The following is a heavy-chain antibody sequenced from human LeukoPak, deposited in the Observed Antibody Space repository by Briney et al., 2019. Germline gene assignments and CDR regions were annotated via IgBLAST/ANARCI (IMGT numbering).Heavy chain of an antibody. D-gene: IGHD3-10*01. CDR2: SRDKGNSYTT. Sequence: GGSLRLSCAGSGFIFSESAIHWVRQASGKGLEWVGRSRDKGNSYTTAYAASVRGRFTISRDDSKNSLYLQMNSLKIEDTAVYYCTKLARAPRDFDYWGQGTLVTVSS. CDR1: GFIFSESA. V-gene: IGHV3-72*01. J-gene: IGHJ4*01. CDR3: TKLARAPRDFDY.